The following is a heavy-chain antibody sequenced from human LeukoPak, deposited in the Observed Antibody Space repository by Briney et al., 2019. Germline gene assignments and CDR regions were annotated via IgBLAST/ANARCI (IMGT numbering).Heavy chain of an antibody. CDR3: VRGARGYSYE. CDR2: IWSHGNRK. J-gene: IGHJ1*01. CDR1: GFSFSSYG. D-gene: IGHD5-18*01. V-gene: IGHV3-33*01. Sequence: GGSLRLSCIPSGFSFSSYGMHWVRQAPGKGLEWVAVIWSHGNRKHHSDSVEGRFAISRDNSKNILYLQMNNLRAEDTAVYYCVRGARGYSYEWGQGTLVTVSP.